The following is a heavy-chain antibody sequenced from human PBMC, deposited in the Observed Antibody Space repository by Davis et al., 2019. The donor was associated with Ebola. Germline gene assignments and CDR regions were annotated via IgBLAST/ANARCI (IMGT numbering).Heavy chain of an antibody. J-gene: IGHJ4*02. CDR3: ARRSIAAPFDY. V-gene: IGHV4-4*02. Sequence: MPGGSLRLSCAVSGGSISSSNWWSWVRQPPGKGLEWIGEINHSGSTNYNPSLKSRVTISVDTSKNQFSLKLSSVTAADTAVYYCARRSIAAPFDYWGQGTLVTVSS. D-gene: IGHD6-6*01. CDR2: INHSGST. CDR1: GGSISSSNW.